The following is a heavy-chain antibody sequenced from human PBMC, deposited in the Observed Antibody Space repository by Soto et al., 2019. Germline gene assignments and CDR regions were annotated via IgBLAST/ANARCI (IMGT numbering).Heavy chain of an antibody. J-gene: IGHJ6*02. V-gene: IGHV4-34*01. Sequence: SETLSLTCAVYGGSFSGYYWRWIRQPPGKGLEWIGEINHSGSTNYNPSLKSRVTISVDTSKNQFSLKLSSVTAADTAVYYCAREEVPQWFTKGYYGMDVWGQGTTVTVSS. CDR1: GGSFSGYY. CDR2: INHSGST. CDR3: AREEVPQWFTKGYYGMDV. D-gene: IGHD2-8*01.